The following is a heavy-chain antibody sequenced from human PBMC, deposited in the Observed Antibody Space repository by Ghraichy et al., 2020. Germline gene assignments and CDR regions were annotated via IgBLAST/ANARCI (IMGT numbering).Heavy chain of an antibody. Sequence: GESLNISCAASGFSFSNYGIHWVRQGPGKGLEWVATISSDGGQEHYIDSVKGRVTISRDNSKDTVYLHLNSLRVDDTAIYYCAKEYYSYTDYYYYGMEVWGQGTTVIVSS. CDR1: GFSFSNYG. D-gene: IGHD3-10*01. CDR3: AKEYYSYTDYYYYGMEV. J-gene: IGHJ6*02. CDR2: ISSDGGQE. V-gene: IGHV3-30*18.